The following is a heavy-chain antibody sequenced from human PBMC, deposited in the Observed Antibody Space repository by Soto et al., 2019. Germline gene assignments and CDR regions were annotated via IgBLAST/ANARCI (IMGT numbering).Heavy chain of an antibody. V-gene: IGHV1-18*01. CDR3: ARGPDPTSFDY. CDR2: INVYNGKT. CDR1: GYTFTNYG. J-gene: IGHJ4*02. Sequence: QVQLVQSGGEVAKPGASVKVSCKASGYTFTNYGINWVRQAPGLGLEWMGWINVYNGKTNYAQKFQARVTMTTDTSTNSFYMELRSLRSDDTAVYYCARGPDPTSFDYWGQGTLVSVSS.